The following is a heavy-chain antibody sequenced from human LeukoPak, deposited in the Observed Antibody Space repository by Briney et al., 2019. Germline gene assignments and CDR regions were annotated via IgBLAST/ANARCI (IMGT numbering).Heavy chain of an antibody. CDR2: ISAYNGNA. CDR1: GYTFTSYG. CDR3: ARDPYREVIITEPFDS. J-gene: IGHJ4*02. Sequence: GASVKVSCKASGYTFTSYGISWVRQAPGQGLEWMGWISAYNGNANYAQKLQGRFTMTTDTSTSTAYMELKSLQSDDTAVYYCARDPYREVIITEPFDSWGQGTLVTVSS. D-gene: IGHD3-16*01. V-gene: IGHV1-18*01.